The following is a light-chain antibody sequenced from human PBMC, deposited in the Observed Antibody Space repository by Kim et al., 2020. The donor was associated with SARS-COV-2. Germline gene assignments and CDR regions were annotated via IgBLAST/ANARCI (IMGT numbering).Light chain of an antibody. CDR2: RID. CDR1: SSNIGRYF. J-gene: IGLJ2*01. Sequence: ELTQPPSASGTPGQRVTISCSGSSSNIGRYFVYWYQQLPGTAPKLLIYRIDQRPSGVPDRFSGSKSGTSASLAINGLRSEDEAEYYCAAWDDSLSDVVFGGGTQLTVL. V-gene: IGLV1-47*01. CDR3: AAWDDSLSDVV.